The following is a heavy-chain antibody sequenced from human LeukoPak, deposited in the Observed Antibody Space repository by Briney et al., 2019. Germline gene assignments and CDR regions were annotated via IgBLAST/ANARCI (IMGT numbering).Heavy chain of an antibody. V-gene: IGHV3-30*02. CDR2: ILYDGNDK. D-gene: IGHD4-17*01. CDR1: GFTFSDYG. Sequence: GGSLRLSCAASGFTFSDYGMHWVRQAPGKGLEWVALILYDGNDKYYVDSVKGRFTISRDNSKNMLYLQMNSLRAEDTAMYYCASGHYGASDYWGQGTLVTVSS. J-gene: IGHJ4*02. CDR3: ASGHYGASDY.